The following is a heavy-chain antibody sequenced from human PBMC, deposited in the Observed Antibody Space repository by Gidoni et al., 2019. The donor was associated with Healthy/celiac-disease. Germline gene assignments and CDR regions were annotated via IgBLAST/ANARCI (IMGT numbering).Heavy chain of an antibody. CDR3: AREQLDGATFGSYWYFDL. CDR2: IYYSGST. J-gene: IGHJ2*01. V-gene: IGHV4-31*03. CDR1: GGSISSGGYY. D-gene: IGHD6-6*01. Sequence: QVQLQESGPGLVKPSQTLSLTCPVSGGSISSGGYYWSWIRQHPGKGVEWIGYIYYSGSTYYNPSLKSRVTISVDTSKNQFSLKLSSVTAADTAVYYCAREQLDGATFGSYWYFDLWGRGTLVTVSS.